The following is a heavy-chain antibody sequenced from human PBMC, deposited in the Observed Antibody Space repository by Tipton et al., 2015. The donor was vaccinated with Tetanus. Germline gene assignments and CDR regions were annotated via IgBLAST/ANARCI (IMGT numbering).Heavy chain of an antibody. J-gene: IGHJ4*02. D-gene: IGHD2-15*01. CDR2: ISAYNGNT. Sequence: QSGAEVKKPGASVKVSCKASGYTFTSYGISWVRQAPGQGLEWMGWISAYNGNTNYAQKLQGRVTMTTDTSTSTAYMELRSLRSDDPAVYSCASWDCGYCSGGSCPLHCNNDYWGQGTLVTVSS. CDR1: GYTFTSYG. V-gene: IGHV1-18*01. CDR3: ASWDCGYCSGGSCPLHCNNDY.